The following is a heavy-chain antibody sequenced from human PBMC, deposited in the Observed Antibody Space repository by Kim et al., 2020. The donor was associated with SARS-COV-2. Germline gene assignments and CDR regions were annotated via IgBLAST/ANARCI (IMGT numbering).Heavy chain of an antibody. V-gene: IGHV3-23*01. CDR2: ISSRGGST. Sequence: GGSLRLSCAASGFTFSSYAMKWVRQAPGEGLEWVSAISSRGGSTYYADSVKGRFTISRDNSKNTLYLQMNSLRVEDTAVYYCAKDGVYYDILTGYYDAFDVGGQGKMVTVSS. D-gene: IGHD3-9*01. CDR1: GFTFSSYA. CDR3: AKDGVYYDILTGYYDAFDV. J-gene: IGHJ3*01.